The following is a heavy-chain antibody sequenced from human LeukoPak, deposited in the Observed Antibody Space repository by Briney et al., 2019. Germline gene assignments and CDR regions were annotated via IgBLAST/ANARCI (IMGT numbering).Heavy chain of an antibody. Sequence: GGSLRLSCAASGFTFSSYWMSWVRQAPGKGLEWVANIKQDGSEKYYVDSVKGRFTISRDNAKNSLYLQMNSLRAEDTAVYYCARDRLHYDFWSGYYGSYHYYGMDVWGQGTTVTVSS. D-gene: IGHD3-3*01. V-gene: IGHV3-7*01. CDR1: GFTFSSYW. CDR2: IKQDGSEK. J-gene: IGHJ6*02. CDR3: ARDRLHYDFWSGYYGSYHYYGMDV.